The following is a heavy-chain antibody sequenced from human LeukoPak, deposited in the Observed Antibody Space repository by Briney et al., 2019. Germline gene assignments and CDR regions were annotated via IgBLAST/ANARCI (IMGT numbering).Heavy chain of an antibody. CDR1: GDSITSGGFY. CDR2: IYYRART. J-gene: IGHJ4*02. CDR3: ARDSSGRYYFDH. V-gene: IGHV4-31*03. Sequence: SQTLSFTCTVSGDSITSGGFYWSWIRQHPGRGLEWIGYIYYRARTSYNPSLKSRVIVSLDTSKNQFSLNLRSVTAADTAVYYCARDSSGRYYFDHWGRGILVTVSS. D-gene: IGHD3-22*01.